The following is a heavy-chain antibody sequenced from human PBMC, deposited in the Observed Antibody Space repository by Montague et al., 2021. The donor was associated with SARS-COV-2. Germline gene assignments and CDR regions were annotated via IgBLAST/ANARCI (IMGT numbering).Heavy chain of an antibody. V-gene: IGHV4-39*07. CDR1: GGSISSSSYF. J-gene: IGHJ4*02. D-gene: IGHD3-9*01. CDR2: INHSGST. Sequence: SQCLSLACTVSGGSISSSSYFWGWIRQPPGKGLAWIGEINHSGSTNYNPSLKSRVTISVDTSKNQFSLKLSSVTAADTAVYYCASSRYFDWLPSYYFDYWGQGTLVTVSS. CDR3: ASSRYFDWLPSYYFDY.